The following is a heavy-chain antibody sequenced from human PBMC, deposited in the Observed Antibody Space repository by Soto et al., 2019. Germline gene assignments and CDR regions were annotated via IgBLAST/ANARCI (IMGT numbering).Heavy chain of an antibody. J-gene: IGHJ3*02. V-gene: IGHV3-7*01. CDR2: INPGGREK. CDR1: GFTFGSYW. CDR3: AKYGSGSYGAYALDI. D-gene: IGHD3-10*01. Sequence: PGGSLRLSCAASGFTFGSYWISWVRQAPGKGLEWVANINPGGREKNYVDSVKGRFSISRDDAEKSHHLQMNSLRVEDTAVYYCAKYGSGSYGAYALDICGQGTIVTISS.